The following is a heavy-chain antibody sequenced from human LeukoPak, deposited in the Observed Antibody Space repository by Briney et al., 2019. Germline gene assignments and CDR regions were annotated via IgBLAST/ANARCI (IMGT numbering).Heavy chain of an antibody. CDR2: ISASAQST. V-gene: IGHV3-23*01. Sequence: GGSLRLSCAASGFTFRRYAVSWVRQAPGKGVKWVSGISASAQSTYSAASVKGRLTTSRDNSNNTLSLLMNSLRAEDTAVYFCASVPRYGDSLFDCWGQASLVTVSS. CDR3: ASVPRYGDSLFDC. J-gene: IGHJ4*02. CDR1: GFTFRRYA. D-gene: IGHD4-17*01.